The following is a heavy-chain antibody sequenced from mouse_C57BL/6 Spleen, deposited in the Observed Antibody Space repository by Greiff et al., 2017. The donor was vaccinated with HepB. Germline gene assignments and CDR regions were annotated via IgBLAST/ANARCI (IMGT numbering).Heavy chain of an antibody. CDR3: ARFEGEGFDY. Sequence: EVQLQQSGPELVKPGASVKISCKASGYTFTDYYMNWVKQSHGKSLEWIGDINPNNGGTSYNQKFKGKATLTVDKSSSTAYMELRSLTSEDSAVYYCARFEGEGFDYWGQGTTLTVSS. CDR2: INPNNGGT. CDR1: GYTFTDYY. V-gene: IGHV1-26*01. D-gene: IGHD3-3*01. J-gene: IGHJ2*01.